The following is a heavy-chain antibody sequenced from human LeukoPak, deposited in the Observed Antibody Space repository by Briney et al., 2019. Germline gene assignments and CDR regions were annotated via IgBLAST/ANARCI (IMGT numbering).Heavy chain of an antibody. V-gene: IGHV3-48*03. CDR3: ARFWGGYSSSWFTAGGYYYYYMDV. Sequence: GGSLRLSCAASGFTFSSYEMNWVRQAPGKGLEWVSYISSSGSTIYYADSVKGRFTISRDNAKNSLYLQMNSLRAEDTAVYYCARFWGGYSSSWFTAGGYYYYYMDVWGKGTTVTISS. D-gene: IGHD6-13*01. CDR2: ISSSGSTI. J-gene: IGHJ6*03. CDR1: GFTFSSYE.